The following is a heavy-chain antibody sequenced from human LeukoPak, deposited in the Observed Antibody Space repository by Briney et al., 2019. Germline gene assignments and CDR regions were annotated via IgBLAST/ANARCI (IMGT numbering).Heavy chain of an antibody. Sequence: GGSLRLSCAASGFTVSGYEMNWVRQAPGKGLEWVSYISSSGSSIYYADSVKGRFTISRDNARNSLYLQMNSLRAEDTAVYYCAREGYCSGDSCYLDAFDIWGQGTMVTVSS. CDR1: GFTVSGYE. D-gene: IGHD2-15*01. V-gene: IGHV3-48*03. J-gene: IGHJ3*02. CDR3: AREGYCSGDSCYLDAFDI. CDR2: ISSSGSSI.